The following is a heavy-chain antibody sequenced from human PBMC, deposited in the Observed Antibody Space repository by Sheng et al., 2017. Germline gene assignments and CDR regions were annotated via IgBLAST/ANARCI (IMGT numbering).Heavy chain of an antibody. J-gene: IGHJ4*02. D-gene: IGHD3-22*01. V-gene: IGHV3-74*01. CDR2: INSDGSST. Sequence: AASGFTFSSYWMHWVRQAPGKGLVWVSRINSDGSSTSYADSVKGRFTISRDNAKNTLYLQMNSLRAEDTAVYYCARDSMLGIYYDSSSYYFDYWGQGTLVTVSS. CDR1: GFTFSSYW. CDR3: ARDSMLGIYYDSSSYYFDY.